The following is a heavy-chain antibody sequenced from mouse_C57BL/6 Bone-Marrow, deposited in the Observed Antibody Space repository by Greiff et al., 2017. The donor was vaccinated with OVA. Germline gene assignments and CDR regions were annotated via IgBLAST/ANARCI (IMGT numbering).Heavy chain of an antibody. V-gene: IGHV1-62-2*01. Sequence: QVQLKQSGAELVKPGASVKLSCKASGYTFTEYTIHWVKQRSGQGLEWIGWFYPGSGSIKYNEKFKDKATLTADKSSSTVYMELSRLTSEDSAVYFCARNEDQKGAYYGSGFDYWGQGTTLTVSS. CDR3: ARNEDQKGAYYGSGFDY. D-gene: IGHD1-1*01. CDR1: GYTFTEYT. CDR2: FYPGSGSI. J-gene: IGHJ2*01.